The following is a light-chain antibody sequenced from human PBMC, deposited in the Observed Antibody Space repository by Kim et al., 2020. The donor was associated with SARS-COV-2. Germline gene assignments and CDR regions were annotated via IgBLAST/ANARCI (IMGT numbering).Light chain of an antibody. J-gene: IGKJ2*01. CDR2: KAS. Sequence: DTQMTQSPSTLSASVGDRVTITCRASQSINSWLAWYQQKPGKAPKLLIYKASSLESGVPSRFSGSGSGTEFTLTISSLQPDDFATYYCQQYNSYPYTFGQGTKLEI. V-gene: IGKV1-5*03. CDR3: QQYNSYPYT. CDR1: QSINSW.